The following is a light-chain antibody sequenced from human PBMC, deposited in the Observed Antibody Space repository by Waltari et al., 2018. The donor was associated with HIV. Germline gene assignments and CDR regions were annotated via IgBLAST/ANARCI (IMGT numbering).Light chain of an antibody. CDR3: QTWDGSAGV. CDR2: EDR. CDR1: QLGLKI. Sequence: SYELTQPPSVSVSPGHTVRITSSGDQLGLKIVCLYRQKPGQSPLLLIYEDRKRPSGIPERFSASNSGNTATLAITGTQTMDEADYYCQTWDGSAGVFGGGTKLTV. V-gene: IGLV3-1*01. J-gene: IGLJ2*01.